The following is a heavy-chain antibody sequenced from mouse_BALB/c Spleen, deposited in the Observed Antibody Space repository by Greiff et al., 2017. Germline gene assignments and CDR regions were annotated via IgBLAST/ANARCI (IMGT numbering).Heavy chain of an antibody. CDR3: ARGRVLDWYFDV. J-gene: IGHJ1*01. V-gene: IGHV5-6-5*01. CDR2: ISSGGST. CDR1: GFTFSSYA. Sequence: EVKLMESGGGLVKPGGSLKLSCAASGFTFSSYAMSWVRQTPEKRLEWVASISSGGSTYYPDSVKGRFTISRDNARNTLYLQMSSLRSEDTAMYYCARGRVLDWYFDVWGAGTTVTVSS.